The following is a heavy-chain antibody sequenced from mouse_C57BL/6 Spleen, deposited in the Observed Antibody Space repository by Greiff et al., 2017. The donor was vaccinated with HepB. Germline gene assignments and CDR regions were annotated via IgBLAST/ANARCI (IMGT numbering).Heavy chain of an antibody. CDR1: GFTFSSYA. CDR3: AREGDGYYWFSY. J-gene: IGHJ3*01. V-gene: IGHV5-4*01. Sequence: EVQLVESGGGLVKPGGSLKLSCAASGFTFSSYAMSWVRQTPEKRLEWVATISDGGSYTYYPDNVKGRFTISRDNAKNNLYLQMSHLKSEDTAMYYCAREGDGYYWFSYWGQGTLVTVSA. CDR2: ISDGGSYT. D-gene: IGHD2-3*01.